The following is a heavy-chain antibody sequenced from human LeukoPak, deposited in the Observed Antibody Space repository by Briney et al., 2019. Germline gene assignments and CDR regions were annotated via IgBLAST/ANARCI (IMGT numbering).Heavy chain of an antibody. Sequence: SGPTLVKPTQTLTLTCTFSGFSLSSSGVGVGWVRQPPGKALEWLALIFWDGDKRYSPSLKTRLTITKDTSKNQVVLTLTNLDPVDTATYYRAHRSSGWLKFDYWGQGTLVTVSS. V-gene: IGHV2-5*02. CDR1: GFSLSSSGVG. CDR2: IFWDGDK. J-gene: IGHJ4*02. CDR3: AHRSSGWLKFDY. D-gene: IGHD6-19*01.